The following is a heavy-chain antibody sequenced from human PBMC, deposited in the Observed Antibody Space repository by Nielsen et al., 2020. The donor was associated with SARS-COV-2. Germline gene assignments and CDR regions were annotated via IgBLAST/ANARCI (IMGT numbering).Heavy chain of an antibody. J-gene: IGHJ5*02. CDR2: INAGNGNT. V-gene: IGHV1-3*01. Sequence: GESLKISCAASGYTFTSYAMHWVRQAPGQRLEWMGWINAGNGNTKYSQKFQGRVTITRDTSASTAYMELSSLRSEDTAVYYCARGPPRVPKNWFDPWGQGTLVTVSS. CDR3: ARGPPRVPKNWFDP. CDR1: GYTFTSYA.